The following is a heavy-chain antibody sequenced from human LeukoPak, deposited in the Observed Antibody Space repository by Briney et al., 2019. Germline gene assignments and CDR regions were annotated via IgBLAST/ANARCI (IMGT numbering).Heavy chain of an antibody. CDR3: ARDTGTTGGDY. D-gene: IGHD1-1*01. CDR1: GYSISSGYY. J-gene: IGHJ4*02. Sequence: SETLSLTCAVSGYSISSGYYWGWIRQPPGKGLEWIGSIYHSGSTYYNPSLKSRVTISEDTSKNQFSLKLSSVTAADSAVYYCARDTGTTGGDYWGQGTLVTVSS. V-gene: IGHV4-38-2*02. CDR2: IYHSGST.